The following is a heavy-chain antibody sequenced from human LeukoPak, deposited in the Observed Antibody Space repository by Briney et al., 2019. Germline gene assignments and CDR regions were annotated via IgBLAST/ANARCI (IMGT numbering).Heavy chain of an antibody. D-gene: IGHD5-18*01. Sequence: SETLSLTCTVSGGSISSSSYYWGWIRQPPGKGLEWIGSIYYSGSTYYNPSLKSRVTISVDTSKNQFSPKLSSVTAADTAVYYCARTAGYSYGYYYYYYYMDVWGKGTTVTVSS. J-gene: IGHJ6*03. CDR2: IYYSGST. CDR3: ARTAGYSYGYYYYYYYMDV. CDR1: GGSISSSSYY. V-gene: IGHV4-39*01.